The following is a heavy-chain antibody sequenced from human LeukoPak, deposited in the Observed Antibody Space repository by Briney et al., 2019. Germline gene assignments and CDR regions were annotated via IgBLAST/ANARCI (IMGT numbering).Heavy chain of an antibody. CDR3: AKPVGANPYCDSTRCYPRDY. CDR2: IRAIGGST. CDR1: GFTFSSYA. J-gene: IGHJ4*02. D-gene: IGHD2-2*01. V-gene: IGHV3-23*01. Sequence: GGSLRLSCAVSGFTFSSYAMSWVPQAPGKGLEWVSGIRAIGGSTYYADSVNGRFTISRDNSKNTLYLQMNSLRAEDTAVYYCAKPVGANPYCDSTRCYPRDYWGQGTLVTVSS.